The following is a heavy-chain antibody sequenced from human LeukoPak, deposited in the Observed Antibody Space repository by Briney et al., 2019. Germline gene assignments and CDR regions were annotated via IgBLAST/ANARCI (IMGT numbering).Heavy chain of an antibody. CDR2: IYPGDSDT. V-gene: IGHV5-51*01. CDR3: ARRGVTAILIDAFDI. J-gene: IGHJ3*02. D-gene: IGHD2-21*02. Sequence: GESLKISCKGSGYSFTSYWIGWVRQMPGKGLEWMGIIYPGDSDTRYSPSFQGQVTISADKSISTAYLQWSSLKASDTAMYYCARRGVTAILIDAFDIWGQGTMVTVSS. CDR1: GYSFTSYW.